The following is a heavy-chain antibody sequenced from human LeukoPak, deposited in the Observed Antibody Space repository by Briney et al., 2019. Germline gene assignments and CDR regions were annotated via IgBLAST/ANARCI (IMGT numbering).Heavy chain of an antibody. D-gene: IGHD2-21*02. J-gene: IGHJ3*02. CDR2: IYPGDSDT. V-gene: IGHV5-51*01. CDR3: ARHIVVVTALGGRFWAFDI. Sequence: GESLKISCKGSGYSFTSYWIGWVRQMPGKGLEWMGIIYPGDSDTRYSPSFQGQVTISADKSISTAYLQWSSLKASDTAMYYCARHIVVVTALGGRFWAFDIWGQGTMVTVSS. CDR1: GYSFTSYW.